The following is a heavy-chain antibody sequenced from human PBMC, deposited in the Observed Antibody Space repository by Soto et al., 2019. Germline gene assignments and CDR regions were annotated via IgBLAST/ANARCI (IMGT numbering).Heavy chain of an antibody. J-gene: IGHJ3*02. V-gene: IGHV2-5*01. CDR1: GFSLSTSGVG. Sequence: SGPTLVNPTQTLTLTCSFSGFSLSTSGVGVGWIRQSPGKVLEWLALIYWSGDEHYRPSLKSRLSIIKDTSKNHVVLIMTDMDPVDTATYYCARGLATLPVFAFDIWGQGTMVTV. CDR3: ARGLATLPVFAFDI. D-gene: IGHD6-6*01. CDR2: IYWSGDE.